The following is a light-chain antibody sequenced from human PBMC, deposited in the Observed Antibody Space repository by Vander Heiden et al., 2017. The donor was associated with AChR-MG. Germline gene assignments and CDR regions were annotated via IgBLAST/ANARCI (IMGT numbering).Light chain of an antibody. CDR1: QAISRW. Sequence: DIQMTQSPSTLSASVGDRVTITCRASQAISRWLAWYQQKPGKAPSRFSGNGSGTEFTLTISSLQADDFATYYCQQYNSYSNYTFGQGTKLEIK. CDR3: QQYNSYSNYT. V-gene: IGKV1-5*01. J-gene: IGKJ2*01.